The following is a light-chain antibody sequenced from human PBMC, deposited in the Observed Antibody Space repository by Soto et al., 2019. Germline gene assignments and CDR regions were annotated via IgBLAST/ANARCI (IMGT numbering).Light chain of an antibody. CDR1: QSVGKYI. V-gene: IGKV3-15*01. Sequence: DIVLTQSPGTLSLSPGESGTLSFRASQSVGKYILAWYQQKPGQAPRFLIYGASTRATGIPARFSGSGSGTEFTLTISSLQPDDFATYYCQHYNSYSEAFGQGTKVDIK. CDR3: QHYNSYSEA. CDR2: GAS. J-gene: IGKJ1*01.